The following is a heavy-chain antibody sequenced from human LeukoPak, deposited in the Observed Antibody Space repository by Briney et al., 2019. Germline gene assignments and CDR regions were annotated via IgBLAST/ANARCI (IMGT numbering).Heavy chain of an antibody. CDR2: IYYSGST. CDR1: GGFISSSSYY. CDR3: ARGSCDSSGYERDY. D-gene: IGHD3-22*01. V-gene: IGHV4-39*07. J-gene: IGHJ4*02. Sequence: SETLSLTCTVSGGFISSSSYYWGWIRQPPGKGLEWIGSIYYSGSTYYNPSLKSRVTISVDTSKNQFSLKLSSVTAADTAVYYCARGSCDSSGYERDYWGQGTLVTVSS.